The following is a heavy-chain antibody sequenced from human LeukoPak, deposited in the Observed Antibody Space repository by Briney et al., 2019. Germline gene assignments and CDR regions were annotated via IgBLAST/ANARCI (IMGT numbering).Heavy chain of an antibody. Sequence: PSETLSLTCTVSGGSISSSDYYWGWIRQPPGKGLEWIGIIYYSGSTHYNPSLKSQVTISVDTSKNQFSLKLNSVTAADTALYYCARHSSGWIYYFDYWGQGTLVTVSS. CDR3: ARHSSGWIYYFDY. CDR2: IYYSGST. J-gene: IGHJ4*02. V-gene: IGHV4-39*01. CDR1: GGSISSSDYY. D-gene: IGHD6-19*01.